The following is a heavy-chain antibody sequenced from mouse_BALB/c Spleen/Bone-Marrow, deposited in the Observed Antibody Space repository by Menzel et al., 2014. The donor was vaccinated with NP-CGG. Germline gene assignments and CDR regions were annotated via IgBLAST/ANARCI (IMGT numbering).Heavy chain of an antibody. J-gene: IGHJ4*01. D-gene: IGHD2-4*01. Sequence: EVMLVESGGDLVKPGGSLKLSCAASGFTFSSYGMSWVRQTPDKRLEWVATISSGGSYTYYPDSVKGRFTISRDNAKNTLNLQMSSLKSEDTAMYYCSRRGSTMITTGYAMDYWGQGTSVTVSP. CDR1: GFTFSSYG. CDR2: ISSGGSYT. V-gene: IGHV5-6*01. CDR3: SRRGSTMITTGYAMDY.